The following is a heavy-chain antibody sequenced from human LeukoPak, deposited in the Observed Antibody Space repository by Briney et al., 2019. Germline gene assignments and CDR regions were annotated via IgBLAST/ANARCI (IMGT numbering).Heavy chain of an antibody. CDR3: RYYDSSGSQSDY. Sequence: GGSLRLSCAASGFTFSSYWMHWVRQAPGKGLVWVSRINSDGSSTNYADSVKGRFTISRDNAKNTLYLQMNSLRAEDTAVYYCRYYDSSGSQSDYWGQGTLVTVSS. J-gene: IGHJ4*02. CDR2: INSDGSST. D-gene: IGHD3-22*01. CDR1: GFTFSSYW. V-gene: IGHV3-74*01.